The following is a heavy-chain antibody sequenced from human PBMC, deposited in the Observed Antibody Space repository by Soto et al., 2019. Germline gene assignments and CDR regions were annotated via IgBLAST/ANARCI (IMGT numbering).Heavy chain of an antibody. CDR3: AKDPYYYDSSGYYHDAFDI. D-gene: IGHD3-22*01. CDR2: ISGSGGST. J-gene: IGHJ3*02. Sequence: GGSLRLSCAASGFTFSSYAMSWVRQAPGKGLEWVSAISGSGGSTYYADSVKGRFTISRDNSKNTLYLQMNSLRAEDTAVYYCAKDPYYYDSSGYYHDAFDIWGQGTMVTVSS. CDR1: GFTFSSYA. V-gene: IGHV3-23*01.